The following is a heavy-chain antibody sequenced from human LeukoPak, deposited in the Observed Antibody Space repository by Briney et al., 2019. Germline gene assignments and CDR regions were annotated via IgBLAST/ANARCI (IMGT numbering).Heavy chain of an antibody. J-gene: IGHJ2*01. CDR2: ISGSGDSR. CDR3: AKKRVITTPDAIDWYFDL. Sequence: GGSLRLSCAASGFTFSSYAMSWVRQAPGKGLEWVSGISGSGDSRYYADSVKGRFTISRDNSKNTLFLQMNNLGAEDTALYYCAKKRVITTPDAIDWYFDLWGRGTLVTVSS. CDR1: GFTFSSYA. V-gene: IGHV3-23*01. D-gene: IGHD1-1*01.